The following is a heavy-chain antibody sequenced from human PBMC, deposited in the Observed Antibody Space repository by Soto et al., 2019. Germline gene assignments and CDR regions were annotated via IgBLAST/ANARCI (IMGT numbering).Heavy chain of an antibody. CDR3: AKNSPPYYYIFFNPMDV. CDR1: GFTFSSYG. J-gene: IGHJ6*02. D-gene: IGHD3-9*01. Sequence: QVQLVESGGGVVQPGRSLRLSCAASGFTFSSYGMHWVRQAPGKGLEWVAVISYDGSNKYYADSVKGRFTISRDNSKNTLYLQRNSLRDEDTAVYYCAKNSPPYYYIFFNPMDVWGQGTTVTVSS. V-gene: IGHV3-30*18. CDR2: ISYDGSNK.